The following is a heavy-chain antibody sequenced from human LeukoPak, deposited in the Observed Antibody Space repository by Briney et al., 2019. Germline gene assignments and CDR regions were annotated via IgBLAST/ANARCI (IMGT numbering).Heavy chain of an antibody. CDR2: IYTSGST. V-gene: IGHV4-61*02. J-gene: IGHJ4*02. D-gene: IGHD6-6*01. CDR1: GGSISSGGYY. Sequence: SQTLSLTCTVSGGSISSGGYYWSWIRQPAGKGLEWIGRIYTSGSTNYNPSLKSRVTISVDTSKNQFSLKLSSVTAADTAVYYCARDEGQLAGYYDYWGQGTLVTVSS. CDR3: ARDEGQLAGYYDY.